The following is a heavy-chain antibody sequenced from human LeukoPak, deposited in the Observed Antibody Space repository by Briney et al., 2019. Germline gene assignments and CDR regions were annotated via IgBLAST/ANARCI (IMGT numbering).Heavy chain of an antibody. CDR2: ISGSGGST. V-gene: IGHV3-23*01. CDR3: AKPGCSFTNCYINY. Sequence: PGGSLRLSCAASGFTLSSYAMSWVRQAPGKGLEWVSAISGSGGSTYYADSVKGRFTISRDNAKNSLHLQMNSLRPEDTALYYCAKPGCSFTNCYINYWGQGTLVTVSS. CDR1: GFTLSSYA. J-gene: IGHJ4*02. D-gene: IGHD2-2*02.